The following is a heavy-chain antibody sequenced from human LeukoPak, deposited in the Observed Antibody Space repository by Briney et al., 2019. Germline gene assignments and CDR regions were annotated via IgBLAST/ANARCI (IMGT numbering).Heavy chain of an antibody. J-gene: IGHJ3*02. Sequence: GGSLRLSCAASGFTFSNDWMNWVRQAPGKGLEWVGRIKSTIVGGTTDFAAPVKGRFTVSRDDSENTLYLQMSSLRIEDTAVYYCTTGGNVIVAGTRAFDIWGHGTMVTVSS. CDR1: GFTFSNDW. CDR2: IKSTIVGGTT. CDR3: TTGGNVIVAGTRAFDI. D-gene: IGHD6-19*01. V-gene: IGHV3-15*07.